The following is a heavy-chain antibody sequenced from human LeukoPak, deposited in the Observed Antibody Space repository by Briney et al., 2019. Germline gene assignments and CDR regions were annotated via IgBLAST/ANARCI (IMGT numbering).Heavy chain of an antibody. D-gene: IGHD3-10*01. CDR2: ISGSGGST. J-gene: IGHJ5*02. V-gene: IGHV3-23*01. CDR3: AKEGDGSGSYYNPNSFDP. CDR1: GFTFSSYA. Sequence: GGSLRLACAASGFTFSSYAMSWVRQAPGKGLEWVSAISGSGGSTYYADSVKGRFTISRDNSKNTLYLQMNSLRAEDTAVYYCAKEGDGSGSYYNPNSFDPWGQGTLVTVSS.